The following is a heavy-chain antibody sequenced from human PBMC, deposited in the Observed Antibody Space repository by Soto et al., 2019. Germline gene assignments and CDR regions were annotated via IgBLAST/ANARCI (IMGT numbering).Heavy chain of an antibody. CDR3: ARGINWSAP. CDR1: GFTFSSYG. CDR2: IWYDGSNK. V-gene: IGHV3-33*01. Sequence: QVQLVESGGGVVQPGRSLRLSCAASGFTFSSYGMHWVRQAPGKGLEWVAVIWYDGSNKYYADSVKGRFTISRDNSKNTLYLKINSLRPGDTAVFYCARGINWSAPGGQEPLVPASS. J-gene: IGHJ5*02.